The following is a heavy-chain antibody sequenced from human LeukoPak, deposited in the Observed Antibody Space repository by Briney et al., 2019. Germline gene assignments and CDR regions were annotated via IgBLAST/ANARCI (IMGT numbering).Heavy chain of an antibody. CDR2: ISGSGGRT. CDR3: AKGARWELPLDY. D-gene: IGHD1-26*01. J-gene: IGHJ4*02. CDR1: GFTFSSYA. V-gene: IGHV3-23*01. Sequence: PGGSLRLSCAASGFTFSSYAMSWVRRAPGKGLEWVSAISGSGGRTYYADSVKGRFTISRDNSMDTLYLQMNSLRADDTAVYYCAKGARWELPLDYWGQGTLVTVSS.